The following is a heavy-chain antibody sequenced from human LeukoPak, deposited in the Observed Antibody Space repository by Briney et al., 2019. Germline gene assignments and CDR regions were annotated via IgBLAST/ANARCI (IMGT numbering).Heavy chain of an antibody. CDR3: ARVSVAGTGDAFDI. CDR1: GGSISSSSYY. D-gene: IGHD6-19*01. Sequence: PSETLSLTCTVSGGSISSSSYYWGWIRQPPGKGLEWIGSIYYSGSTYYNPSLKSRVTISVDTSKNQFSLKLSSVTAADTAVYYCARVSVAGTGDAFDIWGQGTMVTVSS. V-gene: IGHV4-39*07. J-gene: IGHJ3*02. CDR2: IYYSGST.